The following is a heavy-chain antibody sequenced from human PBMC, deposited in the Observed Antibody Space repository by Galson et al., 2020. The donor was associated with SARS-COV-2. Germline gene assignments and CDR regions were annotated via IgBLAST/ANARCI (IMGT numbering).Heavy chain of an antibody. CDR2: ISGSGGST. CDR1: GFTFSSYA. CDR3: AKADTAMAGYNWFDP. V-gene: IGHV3-23*01. D-gene: IGHD5-18*01. Sequence: TGGSLRLSCAASGFTFSSYAMSWVRQAPRKGLEWVSAISGSGGSTYYADSVNGRFTISRDNSKNTLYLQMNSLRAEDTAVYYCAKADTAMAGYNWFDPWGQGALVTVSS. J-gene: IGHJ5*02.